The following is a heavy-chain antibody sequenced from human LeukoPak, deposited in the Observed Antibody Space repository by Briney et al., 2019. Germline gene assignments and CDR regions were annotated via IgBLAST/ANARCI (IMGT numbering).Heavy chain of an antibody. CDR2: IYTSGST. Sequence: SETLSLTCTVSGGSISSYYWSWIRQPAGKGLEWIGGIYTSGSTNYNPSLKSRVTMSVDTSKNQFSLKLSSVTAADTAVYYCARDGVLVTLDAFDIWGQGTMVTVSS. J-gene: IGHJ3*02. D-gene: IGHD3-9*01. CDR1: GGSISSYY. V-gene: IGHV4-4*07. CDR3: ARDGVLVTLDAFDI.